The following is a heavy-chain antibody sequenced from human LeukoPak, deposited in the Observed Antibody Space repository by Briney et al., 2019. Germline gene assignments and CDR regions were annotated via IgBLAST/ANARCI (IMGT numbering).Heavy chain of an antibody. CDR3: AREGYGDYDYYGMDV. CDR1: GFTFSNYR. CDR2: IKEDGSEQ. Sequence: SGGSLRLSCAASGFTFSNYRMSWVRQAPGRGLEWVANIKEDGSEQWYMGSVRGRLTISRDSADNSLYLQMNSLRAEDTAVYYCAREGYGDYDYYGMDVWGKGTTVTVSS. D-gene: IGHD4-17*01. V-gene: IGHV3-7*01. J-gene: IGHJ6*04.